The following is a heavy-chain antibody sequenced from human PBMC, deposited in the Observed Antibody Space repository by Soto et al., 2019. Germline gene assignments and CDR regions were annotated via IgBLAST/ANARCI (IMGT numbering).Heavy chain of an antibody. D-gene: IGHD6-13*01. CDR1: GDSISSSSYY. J-gene: IGHJ6*02. V-gene: IGHV4-39*02. Sequence: PSETLSLTCTVSGDSISSSSYYWGWIRQPPGKGLEWIGSIYYSGSTYYNPSLKSRVTISVDTSKNQFSLKLSSVTAADTAVYYCATEYSSSWWPGYYGMDVWGQGTTVTVSS. CDR3: ATEYSSSWWPGYYGMDV. CDR2: IYYSGST.